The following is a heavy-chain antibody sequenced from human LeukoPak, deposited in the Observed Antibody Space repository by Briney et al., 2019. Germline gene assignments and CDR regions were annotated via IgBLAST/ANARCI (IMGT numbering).Heavy chain of an antibody. CDR2: IYYSGST. Sequence: SETLSLTCTVSGGSISSSSYYWGWIRQPPGKGLEWIGSIYYSGSTYYNPSLKSRVTISVDTSKNQFSLKLTSVTAADTAVYYCARESLIDSSDYWGQGTLVTVSS. J-gene: IGHJ4*02. CDR3: ARESLIDSSDY. D-gene: IGHD3-22*01. V-gene: IGHV4-39*07. CDR1: GGSISSSSYY.